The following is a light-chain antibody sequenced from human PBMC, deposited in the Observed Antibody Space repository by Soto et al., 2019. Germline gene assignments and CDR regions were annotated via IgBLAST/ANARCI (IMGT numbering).Light chain of an antibody. CDR3: SSYTNRSTPLYV. J-gene: IGLJ1*01. Sequence: QSSLTNPASLSGSPGQSITISCTGTSSDVGSYNYVSWYQQHPGKAPKLMIYEVSNRPSGVSNRFSGSKPGNTASLTISGLQAEDEADYYCSSYTNRSTPLYVFGIGTKVTVL. V-gene: IGLV2-14*01. CDR1: SSDVGSYNY. CDR2: EVS.